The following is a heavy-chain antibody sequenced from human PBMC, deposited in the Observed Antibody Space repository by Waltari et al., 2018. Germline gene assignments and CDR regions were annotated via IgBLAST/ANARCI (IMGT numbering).Heavy chain of an antibody. J-gene: IGHJ4*02. CDR2: ISGRGGST. D-gene: IGHD4-17*01. CDR3: ASSLYGDYTQIWGRVFDY. V-gene: IGHV3-23*01. CDR1: GFTFRSYA. Sequence: VQLLESGGGLVQSGGSLRLSCSASGFTFRSYAMNWVGQAPGKGGGGVSVISGRGGSTDYADAVKGRFTISRDNAKNTLYLQMNNLRVEDTAVYYCASSLYGDYTQIWGRVFDYWGQGTLVTVSS.